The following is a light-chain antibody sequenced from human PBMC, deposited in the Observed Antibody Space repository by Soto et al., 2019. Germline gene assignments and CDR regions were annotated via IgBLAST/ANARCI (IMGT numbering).Light chain of an antibody. CDR3: MPAVQSLT. J-gene: IGKJ4*01. Sequence: FVMTQSPLSLPVTPGEPASISCRSSQSLLHSNGYNYLDWYLQRPGQSPQLLIYLGSHRASGVPDRFSGSGSGPDFTLKISRVEAEDVGVYYCMPAVQSLTFGGGTKVEIK. CDR2: LGS. V-gene: IGKV2-28*01. CDR1: QSLLHSNGYNY.